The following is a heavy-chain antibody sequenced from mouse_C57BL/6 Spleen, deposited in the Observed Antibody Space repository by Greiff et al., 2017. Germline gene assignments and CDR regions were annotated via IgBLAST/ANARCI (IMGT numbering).Heavy chain of an antibody. CDR1: GYTFTSYW. J-gene: IGHJ3*01. D-gene: IGHD2-4*01. CDR2: IDPSDSYT. Sequence: QVQLQQPGAELVMPGASVKLSCKASGYTFTSYWMHWVKQRPGQGLEWIGEIDPSDSYTNYNQKFKGKSTLTVDKSSSTAYMQLSSLASEDSAVYDCAKSGYDYGNYWGQGTLVTVSA. CDR3: AKSGYDYGNY. V-gene: IGHV1-69*01.